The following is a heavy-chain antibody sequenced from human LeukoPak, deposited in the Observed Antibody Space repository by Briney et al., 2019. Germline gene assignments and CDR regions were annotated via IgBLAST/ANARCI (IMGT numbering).Heavy chain of an antibody. J-gene: IGHJ4*02. CDR2: IYYSGST. D-gene: IGHD6-19*01. CDR3: AKLVSSGWYYDY. CDR1: GGSISSNY. V-gene: IGHV4-59*08. Sequence: SETLSLTCTVSGGSISSNYWSWIRQPPGNGLESIGYIYYSGSTNYNPSLKSRVTMSVDTSKNQFSLKVSPVTAADTAVYYCAKLVSSGWYYDYWGQGTLVTVSS.